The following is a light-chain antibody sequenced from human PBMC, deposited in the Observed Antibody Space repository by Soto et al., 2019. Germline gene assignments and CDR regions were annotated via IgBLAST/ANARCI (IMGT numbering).Light chain of an antibody. CDR3: QQRSNWPPNT. V-gene: IGKV3-11*01. Sequence: EILLTQSPGTLSLSGGERATLSCRASQSVSSYLAWYQQKPGQAPRLLIYDASNRATGIPARFSGSGSGTDFTLTISSLEPEDFAVYYCQQRSNWPPNTFGQGTKV. J-gene: IGKJ1*01. CDR1: QSVSSY. CDR2: DAS.